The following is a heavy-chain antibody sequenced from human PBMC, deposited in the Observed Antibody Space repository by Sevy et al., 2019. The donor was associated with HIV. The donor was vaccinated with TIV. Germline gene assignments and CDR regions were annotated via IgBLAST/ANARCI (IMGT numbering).Heavy chain of an antibody. CDR3: ARDLPGDSRMDV. CDR2: ISSSGTTI. CDR1: GFSFSSYE. Sequence: GGSLRLSCAAPGFSFSSYEMNWVRQAPGKGLEWFSYISSSGTTIYYADSVKGRFTVSRDNAKNSLYLQMNSLRGEDTSVYYCARDLPGDSRMDVWGQGTTVTVSS. V-gene: IGHV3-48*03. J-gene: IGHJ6*02. D-gene: IGHD3-22*01.